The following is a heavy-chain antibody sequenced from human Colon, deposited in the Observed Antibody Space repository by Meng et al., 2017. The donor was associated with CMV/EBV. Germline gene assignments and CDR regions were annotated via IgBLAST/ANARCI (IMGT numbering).Heavy chain of an antibody. CDR3: AKDTRLCTGGTCYSILDH. CDR2: ITWNSDTI. D-gene: IGHD2-15*01. J-gene: IGHJ1*01. CDR1: GFRFDDFG. V-gene: IGHV3-9*01. Sequence: GGSLRLSCEASGFRFDDFGMHWVRHAPGKGLEWVSGITWNSDTIEYADSVEGRFTVSRDNGNKLLHLHMSSLRPEDTALYYCAKDTRLCTGGTCYSILDHWGQGTQVTVSS.